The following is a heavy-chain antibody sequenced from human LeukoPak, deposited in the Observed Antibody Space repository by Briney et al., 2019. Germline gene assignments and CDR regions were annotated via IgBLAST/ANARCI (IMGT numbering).Heavy chain of an antibody. CDR2: IDYSGQT. CDR3: AREGPTTSDRYYFDY. V-gene: IGHV4-59*01. CDR1: NGSISTYY. J-gene: IGHJ4*02. Sequence: SETLSLICSVSNGSISTYYWSWIRPPPGKGLEYIGYIDYSGQTYANPYLQSRVTLSVDTSTNQISLQLTSVTAEDTAVAFCAREGPTTSDRYYFDYGGQGTLVTVSS. D-gene: IGHD4-11*01.